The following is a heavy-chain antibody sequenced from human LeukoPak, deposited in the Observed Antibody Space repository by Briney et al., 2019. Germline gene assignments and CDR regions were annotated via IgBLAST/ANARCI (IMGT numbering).Heavy chain of an antibody. CDR2: ISDSGSYT. V-gene: IGHV3-23*01. Sequence: GGSLRLSCAASGFTFIDYYMSWIRQAPGKGLEWVSAISDSGSYTYDADSVKGRFTISRDNSKNTLYLQMNSLRAEDTAVYYCVKQLGYCSDGSCYFDFWGQGSLVTVSS. CDR3: VKQLGYCSDGSCYFDF. D-gene: IGHD2-15*01. CDR1: GFTFIDYY. J-gene: IGHJ4*02.